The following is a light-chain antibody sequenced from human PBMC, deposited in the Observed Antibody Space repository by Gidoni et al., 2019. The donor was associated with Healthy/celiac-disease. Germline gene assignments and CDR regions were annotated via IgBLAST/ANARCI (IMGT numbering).Light chain of an antibody. CDR1: SSDGGGYNY. CDR2: EVS. J-gene: IGLJ1*01. V-gene: IGLV2-14*01. CDR3: SSYTSSSTLYV. Sequence: QSALTQPASVSGSPGQSITISCTGTSSDGGGYNYVSWYQQHPGKAPKLMIYEVSNRPSGVSNRFSGSKSGNTASLTSSGLQAEDEADYYCSSYTSSSTLYVFGTGTKVTVL.